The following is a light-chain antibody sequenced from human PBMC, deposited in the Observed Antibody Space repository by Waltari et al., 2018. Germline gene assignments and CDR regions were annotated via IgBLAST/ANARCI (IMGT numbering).Light chain of an antibody. Sequence: EIVMTQSPATLSVSPGESATLSCRASQSLSSTFAWYQQKPGQAPRLLIDSTSTRATGVPARFSGSWSGTEFTLTISSLQSEDFAIYYFQQYNYWPWTFGQGTRVEIK. J-gene: IGKJ1*01. CDR2: STS. V-gene: IGKV3D-15*01. CDR1: QSLSST. CDR3: QQYNYWPWT.